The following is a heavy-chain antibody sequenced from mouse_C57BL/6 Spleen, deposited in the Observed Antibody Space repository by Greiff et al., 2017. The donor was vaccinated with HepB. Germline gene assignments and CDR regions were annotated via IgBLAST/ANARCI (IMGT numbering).Heavy chain of an antibody. D-gene: IGHD2-1*01. CDR1: GYTFTSYW. CDR2: IDPSDSFT. Sequence: QVHVKQPGAELVKPGASVKLSCKASGYTFTSYWMQWVKPRPGQGLEWIGEIDPSDSFTNYNQKFKGKATLTVDTSSSTAYMQLSSLTSEDSAVYYCARARSYGNYDYWGQGTTLTVSS. V-gene: IGHV1-50*01. CDR3: ARARSYGNYDY. J-gene: IGHJ2*01.